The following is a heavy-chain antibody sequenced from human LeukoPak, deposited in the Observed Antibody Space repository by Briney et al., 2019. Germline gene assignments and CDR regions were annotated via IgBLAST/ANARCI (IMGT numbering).Heavy chain of an antibody. Sequence: GGSLRLSCAASGFTFSTYWMHWVRQVPGKRLVWVSRINSDGSIADYADAVKGRFTISRDNARNTLYLEMNSLRAEDTALYFCAPEGGSSYDYWGQGTLVTVSS. CDR2: INSDGSIA. D-gene: IGHD5-18*01. CDR1: GFTFSTYW. CDR3: APEGGSSYDY. J-gene: IGHJ4*02. V-gene: IGHV3-74*01.